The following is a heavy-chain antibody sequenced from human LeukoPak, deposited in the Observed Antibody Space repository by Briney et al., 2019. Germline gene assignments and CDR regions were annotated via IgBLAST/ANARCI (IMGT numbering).Heavy chain of an antibody. D-gene: IGHD2-15*01. CDR3: TRSSGDGRAYDY. Sequence: GGSLRLSCAASGFTFTSYAMTWVRQVPGKGLEWVSAISGGGGSIYYADSVKGRFTISRDNSQNTLFLQLNSLRGEDTALYYCTRSSGDGRAYDYRGQGTLVTVSS. J-gene: IGHJ4*02. V-gene: IGHV3-23*01. CDR2: ISGGGGSI. CDR1: GFTFTSYA.